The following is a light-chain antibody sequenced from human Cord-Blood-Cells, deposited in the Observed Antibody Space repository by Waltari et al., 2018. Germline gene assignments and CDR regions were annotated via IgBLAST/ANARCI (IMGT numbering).Light chain of an antibody. Sequence: QSVLTQPPSASGTPGQRVPISCSGSSSKIGSNYVYWYQQLPGTAPKLLIYRNNQRPSGVPDRFSGSKSGTSASLAISGLRSEDEADYYCAAWDDSLSGPVWVFGGGTKLTVL. CDR1: SSKIGSNY. V-gene: IGLV1-47*01. CDR2: RNN. CDR3: AAWDDSLSGPVWV. J-gene: IGLJ3*02.